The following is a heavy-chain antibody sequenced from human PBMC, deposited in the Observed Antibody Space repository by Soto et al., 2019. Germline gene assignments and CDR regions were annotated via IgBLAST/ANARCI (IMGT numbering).Heavy chain of an antibody. CDR1: GYTFTNYG. CDR2: INTYNGNT. D-gene: IGHD2-2*01. J-gene: IGHJ6*02. CDR3: ARDRGIVVVPAATRVYYYYGMDV. Sequence: GASVKVSCKASGYTFTNYGISWVRQAPGQGLEWMGWINTYNGNTNHAQKLQGRVTMTTDTSTSTAYMELRSLRSDDTAVYYCARDRGIVVVPAATRVYYYYGMDVWGQGTTVTVSS. V-gene: IGHV1-18*01.